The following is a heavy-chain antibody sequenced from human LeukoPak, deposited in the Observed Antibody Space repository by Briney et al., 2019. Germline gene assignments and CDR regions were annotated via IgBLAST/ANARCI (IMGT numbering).Heavy chain of an antibody. J-gene: IGHJ4*02. Sequence: SETLSLTCTVSGGSISSSSYYWGWIRQPPGKGLEWIGSIYYSGSTYYNPSLKSRVTISVDTSKNQFSLKLSSVTAADTAVYYCARGRSPRRFGELSLFDYWGQGTLVTVSS. CDR1: GGSISSSSYY. V-gene: IGHV4-39*07. CDR2: IYYSGST. CDR3: ARGRSPRRFGELSLFDY. D-gene: IGHD3-10*01.